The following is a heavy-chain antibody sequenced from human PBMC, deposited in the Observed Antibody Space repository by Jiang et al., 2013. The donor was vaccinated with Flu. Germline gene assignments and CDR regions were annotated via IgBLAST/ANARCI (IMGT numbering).Heavy chain of an antibody. J-gene: IGHJ6*02. V-gene: IGHV3-33*01. CDR1: GFNFSRHG. CDR3: ARALIAHYYGLDV. Sequence: VQLVESGGGVVQPGKSLRLSCGASGFNFSRHGMHWVRQAPGKGLEWVAVIWYDGSNKYYADSVKGRFTISRDSSKNTLHLQMNSLRAEDTAVYYCARALIAHYYGLDVWGQGTTVTVSS. D-gene: IGHD3-22*01. CDR2: IWYDGSNK.